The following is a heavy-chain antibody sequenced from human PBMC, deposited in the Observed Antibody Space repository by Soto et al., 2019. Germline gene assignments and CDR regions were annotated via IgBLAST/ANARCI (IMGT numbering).Heavy chain of an antibody. CDR1: GYTFTSYG. D-gene: IGHD3-22*01. CDR2: ISAYNGNT. Sequence: QVQLVQSGAEVKKPGASVKVSCKASGYTFTSYGISWVRQAPGQGLEWMGWISAYNGNTNYAQKLQGRVTMTTDTATSTAYMELRSLRSDDTSVYYCARSKSGHYYYEGYFQHWGQGTLVTVSS. CDR3: ARSKSGHYYYEGYFQH. V-gene: IGHV1-18*01. J-gene: IGHJ1*01.